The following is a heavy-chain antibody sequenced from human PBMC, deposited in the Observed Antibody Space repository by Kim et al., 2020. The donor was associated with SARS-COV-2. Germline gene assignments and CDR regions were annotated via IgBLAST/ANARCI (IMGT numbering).Heavy chain of an antibody. J-gene: IGHJ4*02. Sequence: ASVKVSCKASGYTFTSYGISWVRQAPGQGLEWMGWISAYNGNTNYAQKLQGRVTMTTDTSTSTAYMELRSLRSDDTAVYYCARERDSSWYPLFDYWGQGTLVTVSS. V-gene: IGHV1-18*04. CDR2: ISAYNGNT. CDR1: GYTFTSYG. D-gene: IGHD6-13*01. CDR3: ARERDSSWYPLFDY.